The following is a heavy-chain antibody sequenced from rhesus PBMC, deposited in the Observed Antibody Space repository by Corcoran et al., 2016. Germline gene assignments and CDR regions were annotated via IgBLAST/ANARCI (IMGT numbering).Heavy chain of an antibody. CDR1: GGSISSSY. J-gene: IGHJ4*01. D-gene: IGHD2-15*01. CDR2: IYGSGSST. V-gene: IGHV4-169*02. CDR3: ARDEAEYCSSTYCSSGDY. Sequence: QLQLQESGPGLVKPSETLSVTCAVSGGSISSSYWSWIRQAPGKGLEWIGYIYGSGSSTNYNPSLKSRVTRSVDTSKNQLSLKLSSVTAADTAVYYCARDEAEYCSSTYCSSGDYWGQGVLVTVSS.